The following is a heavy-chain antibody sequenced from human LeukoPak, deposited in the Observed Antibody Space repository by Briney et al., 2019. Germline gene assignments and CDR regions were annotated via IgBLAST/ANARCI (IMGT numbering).Heavy chain of an antibody. D-gene: IGHD3-22*01. CDR1: GGTFTNYT. J-gene: IGHJ5*02. Sequence: SVKVSCKASGGTFTNYTIHWVRQVPGQGLEWMGGIIPIFGTANYAQKFQGRVTITTDESTSTAYMELSSLRSEDTAVYYCARAQYYYDSSGYSWFDPWGQGTLVTVSS. CDR2: IIPIFGTA. V-gene: IGHV1-69*05. CDR3: ARAQYYYDSSGYSWFDP.